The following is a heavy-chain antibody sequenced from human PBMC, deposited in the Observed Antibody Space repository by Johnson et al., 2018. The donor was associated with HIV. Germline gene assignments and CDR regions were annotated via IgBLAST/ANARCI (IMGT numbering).Heavy chain of an antibody. V-gene: IGHV3-30*02. CDR1: GFTFSNYG. Sequence: AASGFTFSNYGMHWVRQAPGKGLEWVAFIRYDGSNKYYADSVKGRFTISRDNSRNTLYLQMGRLRVEDMAVYYCARDVASVYGSGDHAFDIWGQGTMVTVSS. CDR2: IRYDGSNK. CDR3: ARDVASVYGSGDHAFDI. J-gene: IGHJ3*02. D-gene: IGHD3-10*01.